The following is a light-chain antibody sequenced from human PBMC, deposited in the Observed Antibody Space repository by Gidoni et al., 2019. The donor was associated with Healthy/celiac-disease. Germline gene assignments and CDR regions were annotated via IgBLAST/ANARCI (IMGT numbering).Light chain of an antibody. CDR2: DAS. V-gene: IGKV3-11*01. Sequence: APPSLSAWQRATLSCRASQSVSSYLVSYQQQHGAPATLLIYDASARAASIPARCSSSGSSTDVTLTISSLVAEDFSVFYCCQRSSWPPLTFXGXTKVEIK. J-gene: IGKJ4*01. CDR1: QSVSSY. CDR3: CQRSSWPPLT.